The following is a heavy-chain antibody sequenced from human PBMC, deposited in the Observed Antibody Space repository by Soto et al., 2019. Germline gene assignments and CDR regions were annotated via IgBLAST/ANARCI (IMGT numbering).Heavy chain of an antibody. D-gene: IGHD1-26*01. CDR2: ISAYNGNT. CDR3: ARAKLVGATIKGPSRVGYYFDY. Sequence: ASVKVSCKASGYTFTSYGISWVRQAPGQGLEWMGWISAYNGNTNYAQKLQGRVTMTTDTSTSTAYMELSRLRSDDTAVYYCARAKLVGATIKGPSRVGYYFDYWGQGTLVTVLL. V-gene: IGHV1-18*01. CDR1: GYTFTSYG. J-gene: IGHJ4*02.